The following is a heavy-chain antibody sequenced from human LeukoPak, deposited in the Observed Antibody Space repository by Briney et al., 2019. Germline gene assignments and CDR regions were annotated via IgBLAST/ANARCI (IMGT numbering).Heavy chain of an antibody. CDR2: ISYDGSSK. CDR3: AKDPGPKYFQH. V-gene: IGHV3-30*18. J-gene: IGHJ1*01. CDR1: GFTFSSYD. Sequence: PGGSLRLSCADSGFTFSSYDMHWVRQAPGKGLEWVAVISYDGSSKYCADSVKGRFTISRDNSQNPPYLQMNSLRAEDTAVYYCAKDPGPKYFQHWGQGTLVTVSS.